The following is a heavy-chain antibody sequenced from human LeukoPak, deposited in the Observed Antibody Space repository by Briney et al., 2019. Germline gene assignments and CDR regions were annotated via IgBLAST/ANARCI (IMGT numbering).Heavy chain of an antibody. Sequence: SETLSLTCTVSGGSISSYYWSWIRQPAAKGLEWIGRIYTSGSTNYNPSLKSRVTMSVATSKNQFSLKLRSVTAADTAVYYCARGYNWGSPARNFYYLDVWGKGTTVTVSS. CDR3: ARGYNWGSPARNFYYLDV. D-gene: IGHD7-27*01. V-gene: IGHV4-4*07. CDR2: IYTSGST. J-gene: IGHJ6*03. CDR1: GGSISSYY.